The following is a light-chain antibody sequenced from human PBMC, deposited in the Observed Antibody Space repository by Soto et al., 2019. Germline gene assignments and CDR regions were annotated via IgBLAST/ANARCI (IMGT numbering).Light chain of an antibody. V-gene: IGKV3-20*01. CDR1: QSVSSSY. CDR2: DVS. Sequence: EIVLTQSPGTLSLSPGERATLSCRSSQSVSSSYLAWYQQKPGQAPRLLIYDVSSRATGIPDRFSGSGSGTDFTLTISRLEPEDFAVYYCQQYGSSPTFGQGTKVYIK. J-gene: IGKJ1*01. CDR3: QQYGSSPT.